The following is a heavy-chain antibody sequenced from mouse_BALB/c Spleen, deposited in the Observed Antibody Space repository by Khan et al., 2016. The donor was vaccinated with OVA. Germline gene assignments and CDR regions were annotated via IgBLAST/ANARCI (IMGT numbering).Heavy chain of an antibody. J-gene: IGHJ3*01. CDR2: ISPGSGNT. Sequence: QVQLKQSGTELARPGASVKLSCKASGYIFIDYNINWVKQRPGQGLEWIGVISPGSGNTYYNEKLKGKATLTADKSSSTAYMQLSRLTSEESAFSYCAREWCSWFAYWGQGTLVTVSA. D-gene: IGHD1-3*01. CDR1: GYIFIDYN. V-gene: IGHV1-77*01. CDR3: AREWCSWFAY.